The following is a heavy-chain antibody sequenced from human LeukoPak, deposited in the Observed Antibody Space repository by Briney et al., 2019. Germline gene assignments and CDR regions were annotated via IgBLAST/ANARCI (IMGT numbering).Heavy chain of an antibody. CDR3: TRVVRTGMIRVYFDD. Sequence: SETLSLTCEVSVGSISSGRFPWSWIRQSPGKGLEWIGYIYHNGATYDNPSLKSRVTLSIDRSKSHFSLSLSSVTAADTAVYCCTRVVRTGMIRVYFDDWGQGIPVTVSS. J-gene: IGHJ4*02. CDR2: IYHNGAT. V-gene: IGHV4-30-2*06. CDR1: VGSISSGRFP. D-gene: IGHD3-16*01.